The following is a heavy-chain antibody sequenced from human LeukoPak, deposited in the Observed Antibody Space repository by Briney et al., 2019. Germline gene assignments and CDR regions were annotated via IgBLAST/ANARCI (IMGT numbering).Heavy chain of an antibody. J-gene: IGHJ4*02. CDR2: INQDGRDK. CDR3: VGGDY. Sequence: GGSLRLSCAASGLTFSIHWMNWVRQAPGEGLECVANINQDGRDKYYVDSVKGRFTISRDNTKNSLYLQMNSLRAEDTAVYSCVGGDYWGQGTLVTVSS. V-gene: IGHV3-7*01. CDR1: GLTFSIHW.